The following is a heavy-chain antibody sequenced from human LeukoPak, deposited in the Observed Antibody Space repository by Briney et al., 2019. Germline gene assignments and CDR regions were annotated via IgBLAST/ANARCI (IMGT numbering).Heavy chain of an antibody. J-gene: IGHJ5*02. CDR3: ARDGDIVVVPAAELFSWFDP. V-gene: IGHV1-2*02. CDR1: GYTFTGYY. D-gene: IGHD2-2*01. CDR2: INPNSGGT. Sequence: VASVKVSCKASGYTFTGYYMHWVRQAPGQGLEWMGWINPNSGGTNYAQKFQGRVTMTRDTSISTAYMELSRLRSDDTAVYYCARDGDIVVVPAAELFSWFDPWGQGTLVTVSS.